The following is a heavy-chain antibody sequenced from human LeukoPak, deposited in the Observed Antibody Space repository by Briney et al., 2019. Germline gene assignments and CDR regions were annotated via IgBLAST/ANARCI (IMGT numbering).Heavy chain of an antibody. J-gene: IGHJ4*02. Sequence: SETLSLTCAVYGGSFSGYYWSWIRQPPGKGLEWIGYIYDSGSTYYNPSLKSRVTISIDTSKNQFSLKLSSVTAADSAVYYCARYTVTTSYFDYWGQGTLVTVSS. CDR1: GGSFSGYY. V-gene: IGHV4-30-4*08. CDR3: ARYTVTTSYFDY. CDR2: IYDSGST. D-gene: IGHD4-17*01.